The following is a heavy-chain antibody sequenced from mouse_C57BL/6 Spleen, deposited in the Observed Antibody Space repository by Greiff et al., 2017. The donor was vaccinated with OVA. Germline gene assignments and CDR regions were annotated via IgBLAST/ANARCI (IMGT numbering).Heavy chain of an antibody. CDR1: GFSLSTSGMG. CDR3: ARRALLTTVVAPDSYFDV. D-gene: IGHD1-1*01. CDR2: SYWDDDK. V-gene: IGHV8-12*01. J-gene: IGHJ1*03. Sequence: QVQLKESGPGILQSSQTLSLTCSFSGFSLSTSGMGVSWVRQPSGKGLEWLAHSYWDDDKRYNPSLKRRLTISKDTSRNQVFLTITSVDTSDTATYYSARRALLTTVVAPDSYFDVWGTGTTVTVSS.